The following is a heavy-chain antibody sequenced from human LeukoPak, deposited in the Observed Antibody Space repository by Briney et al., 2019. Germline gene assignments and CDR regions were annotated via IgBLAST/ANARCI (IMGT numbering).Heavy chain of an antibody. Sequence: GASVTVSFKVSGYTLTELSMHWVRQAPGKGREWMGGFDPEDGETIYAQKFQGRVTMTEDTSTDTAYMELSSLRSEDTAVYYCATVEALGIDFDYWGQGTLVTVSS. J-gene: IGHJ4*02. D-gene: IGHD3-16*01. V-gene: IGHV1-24*01. CDR2: FDPEDGET. CDR1: GYTLTELS. CDR3: ATVEALGIDFDY.